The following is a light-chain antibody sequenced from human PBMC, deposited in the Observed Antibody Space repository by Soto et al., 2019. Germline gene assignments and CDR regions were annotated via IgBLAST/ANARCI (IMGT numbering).Light chain of an antibody. Sequence: DIQMTQSPSTLSASVGDRVTITCRASQSISSWLAWYQQKPGKAPKLLIYDASSLESGVPSRFSGSGSGTEFTLIISSLQPDDFATYYCQQYNSYSPERTFGQGTKVEIK. CDR1: QSISSW. CDR3: QQYNSYSPERT. V-gene: IGKV1-5*01. CDR2: DAS. J-gene: IGKJ1*01.